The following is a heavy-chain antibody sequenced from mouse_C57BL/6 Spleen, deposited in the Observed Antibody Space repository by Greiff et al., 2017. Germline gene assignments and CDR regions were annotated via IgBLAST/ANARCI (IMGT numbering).Heavy chain of an antibody. CDR2: IDPSDSYT. D-gene: IGHD3-2*01. Sequence: QVQLQQPGAELVRPGTSVKLSCKASGYTFTSYWLHWVKQRPGQGLEWIGVIDPSDSYTNYNQKFKGKATLTVDTSSSTAYMQLSSLTSEDSAVYDCARGGRQPYFDVWGTGSTVTVSS. J-gene: IGHJ1*03. CDR1: GYTFTSYW. CDR3: ARGGRQPYFDV. V-gene: IGHV1-59*01.